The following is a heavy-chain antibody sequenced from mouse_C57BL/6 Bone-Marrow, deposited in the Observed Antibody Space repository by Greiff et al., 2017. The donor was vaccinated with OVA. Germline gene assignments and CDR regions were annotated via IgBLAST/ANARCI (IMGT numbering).Heavy chain of an antibody. V-gene: IGHV1-55*01. CDR3: ARKILRFYYAMDY. Sequence: VQLQQPGAELVKPGASVKMSCKASGYTFTSYWITWVKQRPGQGLEWIGDIYPGSGSTNYNEKFKSKATLTVDTSSSTAYMQLSSLTSEDSAVYYCARKILRFYYAMDYWGQGTSVTVSS. J-gene: IGHJ4*01. CDR2: IYPGSGST. CDR1: GYTFTSYW. D-gene: IGHD1-1*01.